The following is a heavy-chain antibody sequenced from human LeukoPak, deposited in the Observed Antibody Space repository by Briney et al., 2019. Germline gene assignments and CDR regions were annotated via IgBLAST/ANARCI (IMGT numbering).Heavy chain of an antibody. D-gene: IGHD3-22*01. J-gene: IGHJ4*02. CDR2: ISAYNGNT. CDR3: ARAHNYYDSSGYYYPTGY. CDR1: GYTFTSYG. Sequence: ASVKVSCKASGYTFTSYGISWVREAPGQGLEWMGWISAYNGNTNYAQKLQGRVTMTTDTSTSTAYMVLRSLRSDDTAVYYCARAHNYYDSSGYYYPTGYWGQGTLVTVSS. V-gene: IGHV1-18*01.